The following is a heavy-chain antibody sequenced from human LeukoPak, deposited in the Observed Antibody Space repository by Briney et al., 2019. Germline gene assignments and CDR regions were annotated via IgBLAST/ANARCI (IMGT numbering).Heavy chain of an antibody. CDR1: GFTLSSTG. D-gene: IGHD6-13*01. V-gene: IGHV3-23*01. CDR3: ARGTGAAVGPDRGIH. CDR2: ISGGNT. Sequence: PGGSLRLSCAAPGFTLSSTGMSWVRQAPGKGLEWVSGISGGNTFYADSVKGRFTISRDNSKSTLYLQMDSLRVEDTAIYYCARGTGAAVGPDRGIHWGQGTLVTVSS. J-gene: IGHJ4*02.